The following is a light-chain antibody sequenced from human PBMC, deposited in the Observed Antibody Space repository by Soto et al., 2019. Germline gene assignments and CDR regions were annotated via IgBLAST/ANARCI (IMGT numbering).Light chain of an antibody. Sequence: DIQMTQSPSSLSASVGDRVTITFRASQSISSYLNWYQQKPGKAPTLLIYAASSLQSGVPSRFSGSGSGTDFTLTISSLQPEDFATYYCQQSYSTPRTFGQGTKVDSK. CDR3: QQSYSTPRT. CDR1: QSISSY. V-gene: IGKV1-39*01. J-gene: IGKJ1*01. CDR2: AAS.